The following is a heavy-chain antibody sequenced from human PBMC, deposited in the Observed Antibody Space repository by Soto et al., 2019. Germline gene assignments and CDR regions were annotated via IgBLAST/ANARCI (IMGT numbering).Heavy chain of an antibody. V-gene: IGHV3-74*01. Sequence: EEQLVESGGGLVQPGGSLRLSCAASGFTFSSFWMHWVRQVPGKGLVWVSRINNDGSNTIYADFVKGRFTISRDNAKNTLYLQMNSLRAEDTALYYCARDRPHNWFEPWGQGTLVTVSS. CDR2: INNDGSNT. CDR1: GFTFSSFW. J-gene: IGHJ5*02. CDR3: ARDRPHNWFEP.